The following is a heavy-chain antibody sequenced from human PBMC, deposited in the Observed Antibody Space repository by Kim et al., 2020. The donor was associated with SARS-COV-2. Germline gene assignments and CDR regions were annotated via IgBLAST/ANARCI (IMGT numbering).Heavy chain of an antibody. CDR3: AREVATDFDL. CDR1: GFSFSGYE. V-gene: IGHV3-48*03. CDR2: ISSRATTL. Sequence: GGSLRLSCTASGFSFSGYEMNWVRQAPGKGLEWLSYISSRATTLYYADSVKGRFTISRDDDKQSLYLQMNSLRPEDTAVYYCAREVATDFDLWGQGTLVT. D-gene: IGHD5-12*01. J-gene: IGHJ4*02.